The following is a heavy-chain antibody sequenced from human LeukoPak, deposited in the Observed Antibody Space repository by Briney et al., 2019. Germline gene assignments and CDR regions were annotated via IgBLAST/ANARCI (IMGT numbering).Heavy chain of an antibody. CDR2: INPNSGGT. D-gene: IGHD4-17*01. Sequence: GASVKVSCKASGYTFTGYYMHRVRQAPGQGLEWMGWINPNSGGTNYAQKFLGRVTMTRDTSISTAYMELSRLRSDDTAVYYCRTDRYGDYGDYIDYWGQGTLVTVSS. J-gene: IGHJ4*02. V-gene: IGHV1-2*02. CDR3: RTDRYGDYGDYIDY. CDR1: GYTFTGYY.